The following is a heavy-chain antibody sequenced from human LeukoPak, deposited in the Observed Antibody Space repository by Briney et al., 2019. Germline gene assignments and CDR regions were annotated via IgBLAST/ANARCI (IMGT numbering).Heavy chain of an antibody. V-gene: IGHV4-59*08. D-gene: IGHD6-19*01. CDR3: PGGFSSIAVAGYYGMDV. J-gene: IGHJ6*02. Sequence: KPSETLSLTCTVSGGSISSYYWSWIRQPPGKGLEWIGYIYYSGSTNYNPSLKSRVTISVDTSKNQFSLKLSSVTAADAAVYYCPGGFSSIAVAGYYGMDVWGQGTTVTVSS. CDR1: GGSISSYY. CDR2: IYYSGST.